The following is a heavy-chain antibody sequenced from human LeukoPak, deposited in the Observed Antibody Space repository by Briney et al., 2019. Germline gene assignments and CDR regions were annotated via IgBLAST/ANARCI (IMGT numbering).Heavy chain of an antibody. CDR1: GFTFSSSA. D-gene: IGHD6-19*01. CDR3: AKDIAPAVAGRYYGMDV. V-gene: IGHV3-21*01. CDR2: INNVASHI. Sequence: GGSLRLSCAASGFTFSSSAMNWVRQAPGKGLEWVSSINNVASHIYYAHSVKGRFTISRDNAKNSLYLQMNSLSDEDTAVYYCAKDIAPAVAGRYYGMDVWGQGTTVTVSS. J-gene: IGHJ6*02.